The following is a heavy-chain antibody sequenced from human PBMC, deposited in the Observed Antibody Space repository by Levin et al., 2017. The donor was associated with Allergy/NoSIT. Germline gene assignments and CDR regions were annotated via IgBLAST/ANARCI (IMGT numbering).Heavy chain of an antibody. Sequence: GGSLRLSCAVSGLTINGLYMTWVRQAPGKGLEWVSIIHSDGTTHYADSVKGRFTISRDNFQNTVFLQLNSLRVDDTAMYYCERARGGLYWFDPWGQGTLVSVSS. V-gene: IGHV3-53*01. D-gene: IGHD3-16*01. CDR2: IHSDGTT. J-gene: IGHJ5*02. CDR1: GLTINGLY. CDR3: ERARGGLYWFDP.